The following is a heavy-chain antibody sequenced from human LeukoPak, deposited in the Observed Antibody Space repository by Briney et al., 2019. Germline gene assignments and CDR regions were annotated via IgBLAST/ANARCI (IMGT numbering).Heavy chain of an antibody. CDR3: ARGGLRYCSGGSCYGSDGMDV. D-gene: IGHD2-15*01. CDR2: IYHSGST. Sequence: PSETLSLTCTVSGGSISSSSYYWGWIRQPPGKGLEWIGSIYHSGSTYYNPSLKSRVTISVDTSKNQFSLKLSSVTAADTAVYYCARGGLRYCSGGSCYGSDGMDVWGKGTTVTVSS. V-gene: IGHV4-39*07. J-gene: IGHJ6*03. CDR1: GGSISSSSYY.